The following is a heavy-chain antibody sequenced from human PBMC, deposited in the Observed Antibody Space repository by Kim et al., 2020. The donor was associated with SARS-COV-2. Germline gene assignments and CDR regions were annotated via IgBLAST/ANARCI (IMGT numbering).Heavy chain of an antibody. D-gene: IGHD1-26*01. CDR1: GFTFSSYS. J-gene: IGHJ3*02. Sequence: GGSLRLSCAASGFTFSSYSMNWVRQAPGKGLEWVSYISSSSSTIYYADSVKGRFTISRDNAKNSLYLQMNSLRAEDTAVYYCARDSTLRRPAAFDIWGQGTMVTVSS. V-gene: IGHV3-48*04. CDR3: ARDSTLRRPAAFDI. CDR2: ISSSSSTI.